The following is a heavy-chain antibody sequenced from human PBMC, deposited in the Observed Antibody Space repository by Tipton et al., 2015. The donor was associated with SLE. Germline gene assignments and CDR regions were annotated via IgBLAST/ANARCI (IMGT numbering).Heavy chain of an antibody. D-gene: IGHD3-3*01. CDR2: IYYSGRT. J-gene: IGHJ4*02. V-gene: IGHV4-38-2*02. CDR1: GYSISSGYY. CDR3: ARADYDFWSGLDY. Sequence: TLSLTCTVSGYSISSGYYWGWIRQPPGKGLEWIGYIYYSGRTNYNPSLKSRVTISIDTSKNQFSLKLRSVTAADTAMYYCARADYDFWSGLDYWGQGTLVTVSS.